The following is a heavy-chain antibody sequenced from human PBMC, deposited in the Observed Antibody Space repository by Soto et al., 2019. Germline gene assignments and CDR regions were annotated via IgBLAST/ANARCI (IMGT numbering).Heavy chain of an antibody. CDR2: IIPIFGTA. CDR1: GGAFSSYA. CDR3: ARDLGYYDSSGYYYVLGMDV. J-gene: IGHJ6*02. Sequence: SVKVSCKASGGAFSSYAISWVRQAPGQGLEWMGGIIPIFGTANYAQKFQGRVTITADESTSTAYMELSSLRSEDTAVYYCARDLGYYDSSGYYYVLGMDVWGQGTTVTVSS. V-gene: IGHV1-69*13. D-gene: IGHD3-22*01.